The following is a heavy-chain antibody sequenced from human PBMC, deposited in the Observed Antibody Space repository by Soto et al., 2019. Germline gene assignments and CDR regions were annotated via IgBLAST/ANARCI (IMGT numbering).Heavy chain of an antibody. V-gene: IGHV3-30*18. CDR3: AKDLGYYYGMDV. D-gene: IGHD7-27*01. CDR2: ISYDGSNK. Sequence: GGSLRLSCAASGFTFSSYGMHWVRQAPGKGLEWVAVISYDGSNKYYADSVKGRFTISRDNSKSTLYLQMNSLRAEDTAVYYCAKDLGYYYGMDVWGQGTTVTVSS. CDR1: GFTFSSYG. J-gene: IGHJ6*02.